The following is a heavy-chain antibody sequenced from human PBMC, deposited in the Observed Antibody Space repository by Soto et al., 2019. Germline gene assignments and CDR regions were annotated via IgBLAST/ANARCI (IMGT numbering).Heavy chain of an antibody. J-gene: IGHJ5*02. Sequence: PSETLSLTCAVYGGSFSGYYWIWLRQPPGKGLEWIGEINHSGSTNYNPSLKSRVTISVDTSKNQFSLKLSSVTAADTAVYYCARAKGYCSSTSCFNWFDPWGQGTLVTVSS. D-gene: IGHD2-2*01. CDR1: GGSFSGYY. CDR3: ARAKGYCSSTSCFNWFDP. CDR2: INHSGST. V-gene: IGHV4-34*01.